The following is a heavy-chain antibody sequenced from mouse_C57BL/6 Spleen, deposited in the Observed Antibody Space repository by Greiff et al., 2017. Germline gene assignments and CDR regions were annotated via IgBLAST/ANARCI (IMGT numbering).Heavy chain of an antibody. V-gene: IGHV5-4*01. CDR3: AREGSLLSHFDY. Sequence: EVMLVESGGGLVKPGGSLKLSCAASGFTFSSYAMSWVRQTPEKRLEWVATISDGGSYTYYPDNVKGRFTISRDNAKNNLYLQMSHLKSEDTAMYYCAREGSLLSHFDYWGQGTTLTVSS. CDR2: ISDGGSYT. CDR1: GFTFSSYA. D-gene: IGHD2-1*01. J-gene: IGHJ2*01.